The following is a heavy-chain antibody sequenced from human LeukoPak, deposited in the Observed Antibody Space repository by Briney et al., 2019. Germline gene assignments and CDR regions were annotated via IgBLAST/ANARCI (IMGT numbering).Heavy chain of an antibody. CDR2: IWFDGSIK. Sequence: WGSLRLSCAASGFTFSTYGMHWVRQAPGKGLEWVAIIWFDGSIKYYADSVKGRFTISRDNSKNTLYLQMNSLRAEDTAVYYCARAVGPFDIWGQGTIVIVSS. V-gene: IGHV3-33*01. CDR1: GFTFSTYG. J-gene: IGHJ3*02. CDR3: ARAVGPFDI.